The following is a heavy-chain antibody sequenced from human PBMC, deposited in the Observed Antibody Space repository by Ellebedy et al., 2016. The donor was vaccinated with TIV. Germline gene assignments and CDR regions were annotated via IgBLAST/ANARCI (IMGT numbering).Heavy chain of an antibody. CDR3: ARGVLSGFGQHFDY. CDR1: GASVKSGTYS. Sequence: SETLSLTXSVPGASVKSGTYSWNWFRQPPGKGLEWIGYMYNSGRSNYNPSLKSRVTISVDSSKDQFSLNLQSVTAVDTALYYCARGVLSGFGQHFDYWGQGTLVTVS. J-gene: IGHJ4*02. D-gene: IGHD3-3*01. CDR2: MYNSGRS. V-gene: IGHV4-61*01.